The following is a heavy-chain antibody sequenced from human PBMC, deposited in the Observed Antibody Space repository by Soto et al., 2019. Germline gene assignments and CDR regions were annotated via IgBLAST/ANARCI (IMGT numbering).Heavy chain of an antibody. V-gene: IGHV3-30*09. Sequence: GGSLRLSCAASGFTFSSYAMHSVRQALGQGLEWVAVISYDGSNKYYADSVKGRFAISRDNAKNSLYLQMNSLRAEDTAVYYCGRELGIRVVADQDFDLWGRGTRVTVPS. CDR3: GRELGIRVVADQDFDL. D-gene: IGHD3-22*01. J-gene: IGHJ2*01. CDR1: GFTFSSYA. CDR2: ISYDGSNK.